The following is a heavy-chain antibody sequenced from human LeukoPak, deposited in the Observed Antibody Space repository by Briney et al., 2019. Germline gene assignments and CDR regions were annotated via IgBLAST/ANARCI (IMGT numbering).Heavy chain of an antibody. CDR1: GFTFSSYA. CDR3: AKDEVGYCSSTSCHGAFDI. CDR2: ISGSGGST. V-gene: IGHV3-23*01. Sequence: QPGGSLRLSCAASGFTFSSYAMSWVRQAPGKGLEWVSAISGSGGSTNYADSVKGRFTISRDNSKNTLYLQMNSLRAEDTAVYYCAKDEVGYCSSTSCHGAFDIWGQGTMVTVSS. J-gene: IGHJ3*02. D-gene: IGHD2-2*01.